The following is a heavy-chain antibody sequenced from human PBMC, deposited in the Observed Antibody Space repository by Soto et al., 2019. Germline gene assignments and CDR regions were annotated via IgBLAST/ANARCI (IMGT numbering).Heavy chain of an antibody. Sequence: GGSLRLSCSASGFTFSRYFMHWVRQAPGKGLEWVALISDDGSTKYYADSVTGRFTISRDNSKSTLYLQMNSLSADDTAVYYCTRADLTVTLSVFDPWGQGTLVTVSS. CDR2: ISDDGSTK. D-gene: IGHD4-17*01. CDR3: TRADLTVTLSVFDP. CDR1: GFTFSRYF. V-gene: IGHV3-30-3*01. J-gene: IGHJ5*02.